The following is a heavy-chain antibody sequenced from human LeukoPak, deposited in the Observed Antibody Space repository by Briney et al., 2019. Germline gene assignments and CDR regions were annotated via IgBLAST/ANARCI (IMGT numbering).Heavy chain of an antibody. V-gene: IGHV1-2*02. Sequence: GASVKVSCKASGYTFTGYYMHWVRQAPGQGLEWMGWINPNSGGTNYAQKFQGRVTMTRDTSISTAYMELSRLRSDDTAVYYCARSDYDSSGYGGDAFDIWGQGTMVTVSS. CDR1: GYTFTGYY. D-gene: IGHD3-22*01. CDR2: INPNSGGT. J-gene: IGHJ3*02. CDR3: ARSDYDSSGYGGDAFDI.